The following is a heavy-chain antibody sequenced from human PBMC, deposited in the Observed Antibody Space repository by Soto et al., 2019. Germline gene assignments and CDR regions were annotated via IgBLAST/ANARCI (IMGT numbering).Heavy chain of an antibody. CDR2: IYYSGST. D-gene: IGHD2-21*02. Sequence: QVQLQESGPGLVKPSQTLSLTCTVSGGSISSGDYYWSWIRQPPGKGLEWIGYIYYSGSTYYNPYLKSRXXIXVXXSKTQFSLKLSSVTAADTAVYYCARAGGDNNWFDPWGQGTLVTVSS. V-gene: IGHV4-30-4*01. J-gene: IGHJ5*02. CDR1: GGSISSGDYY. CDR3: ARAGGDNNWFDP.